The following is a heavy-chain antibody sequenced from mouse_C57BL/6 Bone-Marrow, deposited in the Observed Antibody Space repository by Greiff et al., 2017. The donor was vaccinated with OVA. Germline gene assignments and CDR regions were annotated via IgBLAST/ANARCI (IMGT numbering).Heavy chain of an antibody. D-gene: IGHD1-1*01. CDR1: GFSLTSYG. Sequence: QVQLQQSGPGLVQPSQSLSITCTVSGFSLTSYGVHWVRQSPGKGLEWLGVIWRGGSTDYNAAFMSRLSITKDNSKGQVFFKMNSLQADDTAIYYCAKIPFYYYGSSPFAYWGQGTLVTVSA. CDR3: AKIPFYYYGSSPFAY. V-gene: IGHV2-5*01. J-gene: IGHJ3*01. CDR2: IWRGGST.